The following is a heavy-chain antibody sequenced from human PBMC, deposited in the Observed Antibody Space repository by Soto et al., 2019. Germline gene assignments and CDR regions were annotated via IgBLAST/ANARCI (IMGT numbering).Heavy chain of an antibody. CDR2: IYYSGST. V-gene: IGHV4-31*03. D-gene: IGHD3-10*01. Sequence: QVQLQESGPGLVKPSQTLSLTCTVSGGSISSGGYYWSWIRQHPGKGLEWIGYIYYSGSTYYNPSLKSRVTISVDTSKNHFSLKLSSVTAADTAVYYCARERWLQVRYFDYWGQGTLVTVSS. CDR1: GGSISSGGYY. CDR3: ARERWLQVRYFDY. J-gene: IGHJ4*02.